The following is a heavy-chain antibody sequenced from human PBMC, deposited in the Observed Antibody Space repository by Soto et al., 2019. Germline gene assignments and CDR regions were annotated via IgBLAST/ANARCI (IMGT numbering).Heavy chain of an antibody. CDR2: IYYTGRT. CDR3: LRTVLEGSGDI. CDR1: GGSVSNYY. V-gene: IGHV4-59*08. Sequence: QVHLQESGPGLVKPSETLSLTCTVSGGSVSNYYWSCIRQPPGKGLEWIGYIYYTGRTSYNPSLTSRLTISVDTSKNQFSLKLNSMTAADTAVYYCLRTVLEGSGDIWGQGTLVTVSS. D-gene: IGHD3-10*01. J-gene: IGHJ3*02.